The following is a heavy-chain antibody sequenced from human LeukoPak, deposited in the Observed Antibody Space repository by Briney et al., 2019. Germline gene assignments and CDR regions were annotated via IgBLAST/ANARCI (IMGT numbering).Heavy chain of an antibody. V-gene: IGHV3-7*01. Sequence: GGSLRLFCGACGFSFRNFWMSWIRQAPAKGLERVANKNPDGRATYYLYSVKGRFTISRDNANTSVYLQMNSLRPDDTAVYYCARTLVEVPGHSDLFDFWGQGTLVTVSS. J-gene: IGHJ4*02. CDR1: GFSFRNFW. D-gene: IGHD2-2*01. CDR2: KNPDGRAT. CDR3: ARTLVEVPGHSDLFDF.